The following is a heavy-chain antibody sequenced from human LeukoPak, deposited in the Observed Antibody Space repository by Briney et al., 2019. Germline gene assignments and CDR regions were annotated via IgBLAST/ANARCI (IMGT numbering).Heavy chain of an antibody. D-gene: IGHD3-9*01. Sequence: GESLKISCKGSGNTFATYWIGWVRQKPGKDLEWMGIIYPGDSDTRYSPSFQGQVTISADKSITTAFLQWSSLKASDTAIYYCAKRDSSWEYFEHWGQGTVVTVSS. J-gene: IGHJ4*02. CDR2: IYPGDSDT. V-gene: IGHV5-51*01. CDR3: AKRDSSWEYFEH. CDR1: GNTFATYW.